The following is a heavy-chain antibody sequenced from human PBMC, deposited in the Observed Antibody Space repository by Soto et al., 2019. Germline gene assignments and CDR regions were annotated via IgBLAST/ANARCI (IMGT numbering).Heavy chain of an antibody. CDR1: GFTFSNAW. Sequence: PGGSLRLSCAASGFTFSNAWMNWGRHAPGKGLEWVGRIKSKTDRGTTDYAAPVKGRFTISRDDSKNTLYLQMNSLKTEDTAVYYCTTDPVTMIVVVPSSGWGQGTLVTVSS. V-gene: IGHV3-15*07. CDR3: TTDPVTMIVVVPSSG. CDR2: IKSKTDRGTT. D-gene: IGHD3-22*01. J-gene: IGHJ4*02.